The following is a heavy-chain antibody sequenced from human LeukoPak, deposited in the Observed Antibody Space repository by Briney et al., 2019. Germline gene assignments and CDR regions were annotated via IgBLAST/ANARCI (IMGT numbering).Heavy chain of an antibody. J-gene: IGHJ4*02. Sequence: NPGGSLRLSCAASGFTFSNAWMSWVRQAPGKGLEWVGRIKSKTDRGTTDYAAPVKGRFTISRDDSKNTLYLQMNSLKTEDTAVYYCTTARGYCSGGSCSFVDYWGQGTLVTVSS. CDR1: GFTFSNAW. D-gene: IGHD2-15*01. CDR2: IKSKTDRGTT. CDR3: TTARGYCSGGSCSFVDY. V-gene: IGHV3-15*01.